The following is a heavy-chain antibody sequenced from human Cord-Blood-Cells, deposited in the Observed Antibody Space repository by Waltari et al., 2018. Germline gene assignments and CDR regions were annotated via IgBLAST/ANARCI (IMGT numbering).Heavy chain of an antibody. CDR1: GYTFTGYY. J-gene: IGHJ4*02. Sequence: QVQLVQSGAEVQKPGASVKVSCKASGYTFTGYYMPWVRQAPGQGLEWMGWINPNSGGTNYAQKFQGWVTMTRDTSISTAYMELSRLRSDDTAVYYCARARRFSSFFIDYWGQGTLVTVSS. CDR3: ARARRFSSFFIDY. V-gene: IGHV1-2*04. D-gene: IGHD3-3*01. CDR2: INPNSGGT.